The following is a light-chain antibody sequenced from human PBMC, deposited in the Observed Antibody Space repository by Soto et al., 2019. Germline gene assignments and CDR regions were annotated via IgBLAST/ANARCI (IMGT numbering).Light chain of an antibody. V-gene: IGKV3-15*01. CDR3: QQYNNWPFS. J-gene: IGKJ5*01. CDR2: VIS. CDR1: QDVTTN. Sequence: EIRMTQFPDTLSASPGEGATLSCRAAQDVTTNFAWYQQKPGQAPRLLIYVISTRATGVPARFSGSGSGTEFTLSISGLQSEDFAVYFCQQYNNWPFSFGQGTRLEIK.